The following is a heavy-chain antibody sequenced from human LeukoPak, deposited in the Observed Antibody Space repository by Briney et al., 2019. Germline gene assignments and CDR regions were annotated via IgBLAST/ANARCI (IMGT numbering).Heavy chain of an antibody. D-gene: IGHD4-17*01. V-gene: IGHV3-48*03. CDR2: ISSSGSTI. CDR1: GFTFSSYE. Sequence: GGSLRLSCAASGFTFSSYEMNWVRQAPGKGLEWVSYISSSGSTIYYADSAKGRFTISRDNAKNSLYLQMNSLRAEDTAVYYCARDLISDGDYVFDYWGQGTLVTVSS. J-gene: IGHJ4*02. CDR3: ARDLISDGDYVFDY.